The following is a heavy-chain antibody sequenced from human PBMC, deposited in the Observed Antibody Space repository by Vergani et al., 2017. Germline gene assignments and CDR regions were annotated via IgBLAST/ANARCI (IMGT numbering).Heavy chain of an antibody. D-gene: IGHD5-24*01. CDR3: AKDSRDGYKKGGFDY. V-gene: IGHV3-30*02. CDR2: IRYDGSNK. Sequence: QVQLVESGGGVVQPGGSLRLSCAASEFTFSSYGMHWVRKAPGKGLEGVAFIRYDGSNKYYADSVKGRFTISRDNSKNTLYLQMNSLRAEDTAVYYCAKDSRDGYKKGGFDYWGQGTLVTVSS. CDR1: EFTFSSYG. J-gene: IGHJ4*02.